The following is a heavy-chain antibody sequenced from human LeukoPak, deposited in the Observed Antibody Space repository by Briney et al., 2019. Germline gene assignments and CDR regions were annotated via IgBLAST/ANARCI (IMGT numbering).Heavy chain of an antibody. D-gene: IGHD3-10*01. Sequence: ASVKVSCKASGYTFTSYYMHWVRQAPGQGLEWMGWINPNSGGTNYAQKFQGRVTMTRDTSISTAYMELSRLRSDDTAVYYCARSITMVRGVIPYLFGYWGQGTLVTVSS. CDR3: ARSITMVRGVIPYLFGY. V-gene: IGHV1-2*02. CDR2: INPNSGGT. J-gene: IGHJ4*02. CDR1: GYTFTSYY.